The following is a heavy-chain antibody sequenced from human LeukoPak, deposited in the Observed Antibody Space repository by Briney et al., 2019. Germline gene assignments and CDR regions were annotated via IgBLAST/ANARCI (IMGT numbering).Heavy chain of an antibody. D-gene: IGHD6-13*01. CDR3: ARGPYSSSWYYYYYYMDV. J-gene: IGHJ6*03. V-gene: IGHV4-34*01. CDR1: GGSFSGYY. CDR2: INDSGST. Sequence: SETLSLTCAVHGGSFSGYYWSWIRQPPGKGLEWIGEINDSGSTNYNPSLKSRVTMSVDTSKNQISLKLTSVTAADTAVYYCARGPYSSSWYYYYYYMDVWGKGTTVTVSS.